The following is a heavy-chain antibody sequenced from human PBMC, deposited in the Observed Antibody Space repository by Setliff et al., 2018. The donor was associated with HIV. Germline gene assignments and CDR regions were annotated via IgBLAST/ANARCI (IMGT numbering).Heavy chain of an antibody. J-gene: IGHJ5*02. CDR1: GESFSGYY. D-gene: IGHD6-19*01. Sequence: SETLSLTCAVYGESFSGYYWNWIRQPPGKGLEWIGEINHRGSTNYNPSLKSRVTMSVDTSKSQFSLKLSSLTAADTAVYYCARGRTQWPNYNYFDPWGLGTLVTVSS. CDR3: ARGRTQWPNYNYFDP. CDR2: INHRGST. V-gene: IGHV4-34*01.